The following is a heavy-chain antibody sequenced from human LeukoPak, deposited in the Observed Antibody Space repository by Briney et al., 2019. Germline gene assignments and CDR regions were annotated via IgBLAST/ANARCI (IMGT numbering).Heavy chain of an antibody. V-gene: IGHV1-24*01. D-gene: IGHD5/OR15-5a*01. Sequence: ASVKVSCKVSGYSLSEVSMHWVRQAPGKGLEWMGGFDPEDGEIIYAQKFRGRVTMTEDTSTDTAYMEVSSLRFEDTAVYYCATDSLVSFDYWGQGTLVTVSS. CDR2: FDPEDGEI. CDR3: ATDSLVSFDY. J-gene: IGHJ4*02. CDR1: GYSLSEVS.